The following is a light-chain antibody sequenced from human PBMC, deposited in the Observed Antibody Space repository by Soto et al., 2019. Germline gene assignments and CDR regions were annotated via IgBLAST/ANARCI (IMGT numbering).Light chain of an antibody. V-gene: IGKV1-39*01. CDR3: QQSYSTPLT. Sequence: DIQMTQSPSSLSASVGDRVTITCRASQSISSYLNWYQQKPGKAPKLLICAASSLQSGVPSRFSGSGSGTDFTLTISSLQPEDFATYYCQQSYSTPLTFGGGTKVYIK. J-gene: IGKJ4*01. CDR2: AAS. CDR1: QSISSY.